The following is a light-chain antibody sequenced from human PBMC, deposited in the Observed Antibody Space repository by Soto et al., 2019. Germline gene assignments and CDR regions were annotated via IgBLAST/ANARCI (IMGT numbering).Light chain of an antibody. Sequence: EIVLTQSPGTLSLTPGERATLSCRASQSVRSSYLAWYQQKPGQAPRLLIYGASSRASGIPDRFSGSGSGTDFTLTISRLEPEDFAVYFCQQYGSSPGTFGQGTKVEMK. CDR1: QSVRSSY. J-gene: IGKJ1*01. V-gene: IGKV3-20*01. CDR2: GAS. CDR3: QQYGSSPGT.